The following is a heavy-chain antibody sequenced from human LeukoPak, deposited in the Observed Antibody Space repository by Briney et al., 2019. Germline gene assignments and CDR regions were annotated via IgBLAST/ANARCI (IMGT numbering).Heavy chain of an antibody. D-gene: IGHD6-13*01. CDR2: ISYDGSNK. Sequence: PGGSLRLSCAASGFTFSSYAMHWVRQAPGKGLEWVAVISYDGSNKYYADSVKGRFTISRDNSKNTLYLQMNSLRAEDTAVYYCAGEAYSSSYYYMDVWGKGTTVTVSS. V-gene: IGHV3-30*04. CDR1: GFTFSSYA. J-gene: IGHJ6*03. CDR3: AGEAYSSSYYYMDV.